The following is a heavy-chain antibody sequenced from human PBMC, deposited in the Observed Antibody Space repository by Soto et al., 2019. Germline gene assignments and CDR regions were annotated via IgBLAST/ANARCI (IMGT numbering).Heavy chain of an antibody. J-gene: IGHJ5*02. CDR1: GGSISSSSYY. V-gene: IGHV4-39*01. Sequence: QLQLQESGPGLVKPSETLSLTCTVSGGSISSSSYYWGWIRQPPGKGLEWIGSIYYSGSTYYNPSLKRRVTISVDPSKNQFSLKLSSVTAADTAVYYCARQQASIAAQVYWFDPWGQGTLVTVSS. D-gene: IGHD6-6*01. CDR3: ARQQASIAAQVYWFDP. CDR2: IYYSGST.